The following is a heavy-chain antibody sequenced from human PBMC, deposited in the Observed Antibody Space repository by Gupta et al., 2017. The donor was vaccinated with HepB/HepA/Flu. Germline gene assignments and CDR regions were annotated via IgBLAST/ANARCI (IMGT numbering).Heavy chain of an antibody. Sequence: QVQLVQSGAEVKKPGSSVKVSCKASGGTFSSYAISWVRQAPGQGLEWMGGIIPIFGTANYAQKFQGRVTITADKSTSTAYMELSSLRSEDTAVYYCAFDVDTAIPRFDAFDIWGQGTMVTVSS. CDR2: IIPIFGTA. CDR1: GGTFSSYA. CDR3: AFDVDTAIPRFDAFDI. V-gene: IGHV1-69*06. D-gene: IGHD5-18*01. J-gene: IGHJ3*02.